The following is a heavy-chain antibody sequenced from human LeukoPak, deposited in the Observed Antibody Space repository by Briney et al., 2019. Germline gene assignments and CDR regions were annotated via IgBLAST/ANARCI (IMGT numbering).Heavy chain of an antibody. J-gene: IGHJ3*02. Sequence: GGSLRLPCAASGFTFSSYWMHWVRQAPGKGLVWVSRINSDGSSTSYADSVKGRFTISRDNAKNTLYLQMNSLRADDTAVYYCARTFDYGANSFAFDIWGQGTMVTVSS. D-gene: IGHD4-23*01. CDR2: INSDGSST. CDR1: GFTFSSYW. CDR3: ARTFDYGANSFAFDI. V-gene: IGHV3-74*01.